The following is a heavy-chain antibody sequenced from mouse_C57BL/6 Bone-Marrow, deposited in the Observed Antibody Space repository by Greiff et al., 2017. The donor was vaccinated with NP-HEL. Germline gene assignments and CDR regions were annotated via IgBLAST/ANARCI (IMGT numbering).Heavy chain of an antibody. J-gene: IGHJ4*01. CDR2: INPSTGGT. Sequence: EVQLQQSGPELVKPGASVKISCKASGYSFTGYYMNWVKQSPEKSLEWIGEINPSTGGTTYNQKFKAKATLTVDKYSSTAYMQLKSLTAEDSAVYYCARPTTVVATDYAMDYWGQGTSVTVSS. V-gene: IGHV1-42*01. D-gene: IGHD1-1*01. CDR3: ARPTTVVATDYAMDY. CDR1: GYSFTGYY.